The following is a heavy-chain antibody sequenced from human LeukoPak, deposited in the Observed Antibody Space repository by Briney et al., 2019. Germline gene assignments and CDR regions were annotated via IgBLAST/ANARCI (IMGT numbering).Heavy chain of an antibody. J-gene: IGHJ6*03. CDR1: GFTFSSYG. D-gene: IGHD2/OR15-2a*01. CDR2: IKQDGSEK. CDR3: ASQYQTYYYYYMDL. Sequence: PGGSLRLSCAASGFTFSSYGMHWVRQAPGKGLEWVANIKQDGSEKYYVDSVKGRFTISRDNAKNSLYLQMNSLRAEDTAVYYCASQYQTYYYYYMDLWGKGTTVTVSS. V-gene: IGHV3-7*01.